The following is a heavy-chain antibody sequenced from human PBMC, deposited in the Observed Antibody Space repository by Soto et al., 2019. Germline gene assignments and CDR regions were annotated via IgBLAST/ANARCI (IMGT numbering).Heavy chain of an antibody. Sequence: GGSLRLSCAASGFTFSSYGMHWVRQVPGKGLEGVAVISYDGSNKYYGDSVKGRFTISRDNSQNTLYLQMNSLRVEDTAVYYCAKVLQYSSSPPDYWGQGTLVTVSS. V-gene: IGHV3-30*18. CDR2: ISYDGSNK. D-gene: IGHD6-6*01. CDR3: AKVLQYSSSPPDY. J-gene: IGHJ4*02. CDR1: GFTFSSYG.